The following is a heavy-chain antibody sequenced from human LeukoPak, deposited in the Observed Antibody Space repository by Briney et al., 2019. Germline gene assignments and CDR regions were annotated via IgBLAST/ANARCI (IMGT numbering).Heavy chain of an antibody. CDR1: GGSISSYY. J-gene: IGHJ5*02. V-gene: IGHV4-59*12. CDR3: ARVVYRGENWFDP. D-gene: IGHD3-10*01. CDR2: IYYSGST. Sequence: PSETLSLTCTVSGGSISSYYWSWIRQPPGKGLEWIGYIYYSGSTNYNPSLKSRVTISVDTSKNQFSLKLNSVTAADTAVYYCARVVYRGENWFDPWAREPWSSSPQ.